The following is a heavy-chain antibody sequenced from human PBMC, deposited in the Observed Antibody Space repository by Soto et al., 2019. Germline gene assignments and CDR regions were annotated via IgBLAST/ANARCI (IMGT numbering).Heavy chain of an antibody. Sequence: PSETLSLTCTVSGGSISRYYWSWVRQPPGKGLEWIGYIYYSGSTNYNPSLKSRVTISVDTSKNQFSLKLSSVTAADTAVYYCARAGLYDFWSGYHYGMDVWGQGTTVTVSS. CDR2: IYYSGST. V-gene: IGHV4-59*01. CDR3: ARAGLYDFWSGYHYGMDV. J-gene: IGHJ6*02. D-gene: IGHD3-3*01. CDR1: GGSISRYY.